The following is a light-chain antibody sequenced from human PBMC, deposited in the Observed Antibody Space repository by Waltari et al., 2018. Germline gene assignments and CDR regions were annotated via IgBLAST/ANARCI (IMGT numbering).Light chain of an antibody. CDR1: SGHSSNI. Sequence: QLVLTQSPSASASLGASVKLTCTLDSGHSSNIIAWHQQKPEKGPRFLMKVNSDGSHTKGDDIPVRFSGSSSGPERYLTISSVQSEDEADYYGQTGGHGTWVFGGGTKLTVL. CDR2: VNSDGSH. J-gene: IGLJ3*02. V-gene: IGLV4-69*01. CDR3: QTGGHGTWV.